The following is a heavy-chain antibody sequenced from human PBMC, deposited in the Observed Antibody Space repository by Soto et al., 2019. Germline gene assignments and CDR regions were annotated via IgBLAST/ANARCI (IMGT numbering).Heavy chain of an antibody. CDR1: GGTFSSYT. V-gene: IGHV1-69*02. Sequence: QVQLVQSGAEVKKPGSSVKVSCKASGGTFSSYTISWVRQAPGQGLEWMGRIIPILGIANYAQKFQGRVTITADKYTSTAYMELSSLRSEDTAVYYCARVSAGRGNYFDYWGQGTLVTVSS. CDR2: IIPILGIA. CDR3: ARVSAGRGNYFDY. D-gene: IGHD2-2*01. J-gene: IGHJ4*02.